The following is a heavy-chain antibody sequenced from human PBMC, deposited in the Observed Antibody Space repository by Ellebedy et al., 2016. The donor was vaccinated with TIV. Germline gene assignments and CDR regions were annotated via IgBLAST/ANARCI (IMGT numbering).Heavy chain of an antibody. Sequence: GGSLRLSCAASGFTFSSYAMSWVRQAPGKGLEWVSSISGSGVSTFYADSVKGRFTISRDNSKSTLYLQMNSLRAEDTAVYYCAKSVDTAMVYFDYWGQGTLVTVSS. J-gene: IGHJ4*02. CDR3: AKSVDTAMVYFDY. V-gene: IGHV3-23*01. D-gene: IGHD5-18*01. CDR1: GFTFSSYA. CDR2: ISGSGVST.